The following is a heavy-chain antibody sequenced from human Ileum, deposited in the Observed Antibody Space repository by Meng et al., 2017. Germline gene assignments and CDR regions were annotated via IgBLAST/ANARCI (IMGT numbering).Heavy chain of an antibody. Sequence: QIQLVQSGAEVKQPGATVKVSCKASGYTFTSFGITWVRQAPGQGLEWMGGISAYNGNTNYAHKVQGRVTMTTDTSTSTAYMELRSLRSDDTAVYYCARGWGGAFDPWGQGTLVTVSS. CDR1: GYTFTSFG. CDR2: ISAYNGNT. V-gene: IGHV1-18*01. D-gene: IGHD3-16*01. CDR3: ARGWGGAFDP. J-gene: IGHJ5*02.